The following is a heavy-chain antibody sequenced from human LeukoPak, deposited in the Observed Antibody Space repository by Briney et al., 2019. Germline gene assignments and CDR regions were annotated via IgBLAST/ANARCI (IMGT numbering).Heavy chain of an antibody. CDR1: GFTFSSYG. CDR3: ATDLNYSSPRLGAFDI. CDR2: ISYDGSNK. D-gene: IGHD6-13*01. J-gene: IGHJ3*02. Sequence: PGRSLRLPCAASGFTFSSYGMHWVRQAPGKGLEWVAVISYDGSNKYYADSVKGRFTISRDNSKNTLYLQMNSLRAEDTAVYYCATDLNYSSPRLGAFDIWGQGTMVTVSS. V-gene: IGHV3-30*03.